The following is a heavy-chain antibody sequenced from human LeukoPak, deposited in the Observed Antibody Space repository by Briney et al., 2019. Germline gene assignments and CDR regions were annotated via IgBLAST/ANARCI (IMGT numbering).Heavy chain of an antibody. CDR3: ARAPSLTIYSSSWYSDY. J-gene: IGHJ4*02. CDR1: GYTFTSYG. V-gene: IGHV1-18*01. Sequence: GASVKVSCKASGYTFTSYGISWVRQAPGQGLEWMGWISAYNGNTNYAQKLQGRVTMTTDTSTSTAYMELRSLRSDDTAVYYCARAPSLTIYSSSWYSDYWGQGTLVTVSS. CDR2: ISAYNGNT. D-gene: IGHD6-13*01.